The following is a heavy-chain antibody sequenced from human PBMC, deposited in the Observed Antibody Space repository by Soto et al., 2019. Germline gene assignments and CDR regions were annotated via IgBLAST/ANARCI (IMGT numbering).Heavy chain of an antibody. CDR3: AREFCSGGNCYTYYFDP. D-gene: IGHD2-15*01. Sequence: PGGSLRLSCAASGFTFTRYSMNWVRQAPGKGLEWVSSISSTTNYIYYADSVKGRFTISRDNAKSTLFLQMNSLRDEDTAVYYCAREFCSGGNCYTYYFDPWGQGIPVTVSS. J-gene: IGHJ5*02. CDR1: GFTFTRYS. V-gene: IGHV3-21*01. CDR2: ISSTTNYI.